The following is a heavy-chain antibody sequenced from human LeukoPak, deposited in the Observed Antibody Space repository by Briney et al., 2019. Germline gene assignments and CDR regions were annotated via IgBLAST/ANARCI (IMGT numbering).Heavy chain of an antibody. V-gene: IGHV4-39*07. CDR2: IFHGGST. Sequence: SETLSLTCTVSGGSISSSSYYWGWIRQPPGKGLESIGEIFHGGSTNYNPSLKSRVTISLHTSKKQFSLNLSSVTAADTAVYYCARGRRFLESYMDVWGTGTTVTVSS. CDR1: GGSISSSSYY. J-gene: IGHJ6*03. D-gene: IGHD3-3*01. CDR3: ARGRRFLESYMDV.